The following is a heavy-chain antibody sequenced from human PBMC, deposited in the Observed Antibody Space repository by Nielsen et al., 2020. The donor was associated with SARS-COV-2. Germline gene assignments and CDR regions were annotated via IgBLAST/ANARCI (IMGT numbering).Heavy chain of an antibody. V-gene: IGHV4-4*01. CDR1: GFTFSSYW. D-gene: IGHD3-3*01. CDR3: AKTGLRLIDF. J-gene: IGHJ4*02. CDR2: IYHSGST. Sequence: ESLKISCAASGFTFSSYWMSWVRQPPGKGLEWIGEIYHSGSTYYNASLRSRVTISVDTSKNQFSLKVRSVTATDTALYFCAKTGLRLIDFWGQGTLVTVSS.